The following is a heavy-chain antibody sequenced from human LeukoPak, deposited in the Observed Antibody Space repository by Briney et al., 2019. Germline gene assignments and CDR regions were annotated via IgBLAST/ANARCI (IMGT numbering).Heavy chain of an antibody. CDR3: TRGRYQFLGPNDS. CDR2: ISGSGGST. D-gene: IGHD1-14*01. Sequence: PGGSLRLSCAASGFTFSSYAMSWVRQAPGKGLEWVSAISGSGGSTYYADSVKGRFTISRDNSKNTLYLQMNSLRDEDTAVYYCTRGRYQFLGPNDSWGQGSLVSVSS. CDR1: GFTFSSYA. J-gene: IGHJ4*02. V-gene: IGHV3-23*01.